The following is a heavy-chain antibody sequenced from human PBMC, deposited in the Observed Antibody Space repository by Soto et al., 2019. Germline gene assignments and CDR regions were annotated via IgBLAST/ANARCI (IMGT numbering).Heavy chain of an antibody. V-gene: IGHV1-3*01. CDR1: GYTFTNYA. CDR2: INAGNGNT. D-gene: IGHD5-12*01. CDR3: ARVSGYYLPVY. J-gene: IGHJ4*02. Sequence: ASVKVSCKASGYTFTNYAMHWVRQAPGQRLEWMGWINAGNGNTKYSQKFQGRVTITRDTSASTAYMELSSLRSEDTAVYYCARVSGYYLPVYWGQGTLVTVSS.